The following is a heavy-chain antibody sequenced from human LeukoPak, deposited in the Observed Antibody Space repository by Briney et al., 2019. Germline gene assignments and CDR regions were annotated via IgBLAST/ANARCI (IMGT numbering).Heavy chain of an antibody. CDR1: GFTFRTYA. D-gene: IGHD3-22*01. CDR3: AKRGVVIRVILVGFHKEAYYFDS. V-gene: IGHV3-23*01. J-gene: IGHJ4*02. Sequence: PGGSLRLSCAASGFTFRTYAMSWVRQAPGKGLEWVSGISGSGGSTYSTDSVKGRFTISRDNSKNTLYLQMNSLRAEDTAVYFCAKRGVVIRVILVGFHKEAYYFDSWGQGALVTVSS. CDR2: ISGSGGST.